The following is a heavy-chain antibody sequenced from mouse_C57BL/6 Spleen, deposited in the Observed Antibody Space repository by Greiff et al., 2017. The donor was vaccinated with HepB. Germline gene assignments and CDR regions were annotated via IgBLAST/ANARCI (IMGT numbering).Heavy chain of an antibody. CDR1: GYSITSGYY. CDR3: ARVPDYYGSFYFDY. D-gene: IGHD1-1*01. J-gene: IGHJ2*01. V-gene: IGHV3-6*01. CDR2: ISYDGSN. Sequence: EVKLMESGPGLVKPSQSLSLTCSVTGYSITSGYYWNWIRQFPGNKLEWMGYISYDGSNNYNPSLKNRISIHRDTSKNQFFLKLNSVTTEDTATYYCARVPDYYGSFYFDYWGQGTTLTVSS.